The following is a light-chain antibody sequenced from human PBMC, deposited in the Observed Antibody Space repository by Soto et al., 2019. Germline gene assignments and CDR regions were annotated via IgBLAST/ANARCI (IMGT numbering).Light chain of an antibody. CDR3: LLSYNAARV. CDR1: TGAVTSNHH. V-gene: IGLV7-46*01. Sequence: VVTQEPSLTVSPGGTVTLTCGSSTGAVTSNHHPYWFQQKAGQAPRTLIYDTSNKHSWTPARFSGSLLGDKAALTLSGAQPEDEAQYYCLLSYNAARVFGGGTKLTVL. J-gene: IGLJ2*01. CDR2: DTS.